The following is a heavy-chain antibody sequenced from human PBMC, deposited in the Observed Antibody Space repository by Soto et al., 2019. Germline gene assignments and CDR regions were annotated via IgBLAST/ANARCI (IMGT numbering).Heavy chain of an antibody. CDR1: GFTFSSYA. Sequence: GGSLRLSCAASGFTFSSYAMSWVRQAPGKGLEWVSAISGSGGSTYYADSVKGRFTISRDNSKNTLYLQMNSLRAEDTAVYYCAKGYDSSGYYYETFDYWGQGTLVTVSS. CDR2: ISGSGGST. V-gene: IGHV3-23*01. CDR3: AKGYDSSGYYYETFDY. D-gene: IGHD3-22*01. J-gene: IGHJ4*02.